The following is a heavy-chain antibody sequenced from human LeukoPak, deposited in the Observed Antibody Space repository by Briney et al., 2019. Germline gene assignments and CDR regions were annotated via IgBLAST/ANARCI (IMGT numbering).Heavy chain of an antibody. CDR3: ARDRSLATNPYYFDY. D-gene: IGHD5-12*01. J-gene: IGHJ4*02. CDR2: ISSSTSAI. Sequence: GGSLRPSCAASGFTFYSYSMNWVRQAPGKGLEWVSYISSSTSAIYYADSVKGRFTISRDNAKNSLHLQMNSLRDEDTAVYYCARDRSLATNPYYFDYWGQGTLVTVSS. V-gene: IGHV3-48*02. CDR1: GFTFYSYS.